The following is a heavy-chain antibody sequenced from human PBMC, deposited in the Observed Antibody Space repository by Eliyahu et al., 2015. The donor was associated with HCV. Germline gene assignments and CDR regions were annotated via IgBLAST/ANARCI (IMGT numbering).Heavy chain of an antibody. D-gene: IGHD2-2*01. J-gene: IGHJ6*02. V-gene: IGHV4-34*01. CDR3: AREVVVPAAAAHGGGQYYYGMDV. Sequence: QVQLQQWGAGLLKPSETLSLTCAVYGGSFSGYYWSWIRQPPGKGLEWIGEIQPWWKPQHHPSLKSRVTISVDTSKNQFSLKLSSVTAADTAVYYCAREVVVPAAAAHGGGQYYYGMDVWGQGTTVTVSS. CDR1: GGSFSGYY. CDR2: IQPWWKP.